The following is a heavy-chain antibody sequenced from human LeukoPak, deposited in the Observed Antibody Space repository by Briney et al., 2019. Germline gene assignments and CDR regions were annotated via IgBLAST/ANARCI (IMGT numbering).Heavy chain of an antibody. D-gene: IGHD6-13*01. J-gene: IGHJ4*02. CDR3: ASARGSSWFLSFDY. Sequence: PSETLSLTCTVSGGSISSYSWSWIRQPPGKGLEWIGYIYHSGSTYSNPSLKSRVTISVDRSKNQFSLKLSSVTAADTAVYYCASARGSSWFLSFDYWGQGTLVTVSS. CDR2: IYHSGST. CDR1: GGSISSYS. V-gene: IGHV4-30-2*01.